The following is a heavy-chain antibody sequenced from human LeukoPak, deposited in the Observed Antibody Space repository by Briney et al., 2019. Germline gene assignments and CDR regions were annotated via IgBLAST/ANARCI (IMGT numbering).Heavy chain of an antibody. J-gene: IGHJ5*02. V-gene: IGHV1-69*05. D-gene: IGHD6-6*01. CDR1: GGTFSSYA. CDR3: ARGLVGSINWFDP. CDR2: IIPIFGTA. Sequence: SVKVSCKASGGTFSSYAISWVRQAPGQGLEWMGGIIPIFGTANYAQKFQGRVSITTDESSSTAYMEMSSLRSEDTAVYYCARGLVGSINWFDPWGQGTLVTVSS.